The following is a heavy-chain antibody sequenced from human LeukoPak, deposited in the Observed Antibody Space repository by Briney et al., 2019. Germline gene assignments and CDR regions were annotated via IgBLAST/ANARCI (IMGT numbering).Heavy chain of an antibody. CDR1: GGSISSYY. V-gene: IGHV4-59*12. Sequence: SETLSLTCTVSGGSISSYYWSWIRQPPGKGLEWIGYIYYSGSTNYNPSLKSRVTISVDTSKNQFSLKLSSVTAADTAVYYCARSPTYYYDSSGYYYGGYFDYWGQGTLVTVSS. CDR2: IYYSGST. D-gene: IGHD3-22*01. CDR3: ARSPTYYYDSSGYYYGGYFDY. J-gene: IGHJ4*02.